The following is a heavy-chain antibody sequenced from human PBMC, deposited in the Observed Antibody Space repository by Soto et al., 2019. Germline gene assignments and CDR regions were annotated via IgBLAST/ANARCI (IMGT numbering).Heavy chain of an antibody. CDR2: ISGRNGYT. CDR1: GFIFSSYS. J-gene: IGHJ4*02. Sequence: GGSLRLSCSASGFIFSSYSMSWVRQAPGKGLEWVSSISGRNGYTHYADTVKGRFTISRDNAKSSLSLQMNSLSAEDTAVYYCAARYCTNGVCPFDYWRQGTLVTVSS. V-gene: IGHV3-21*01. CDR3: AARYCTNGVCPFDY. D-gene: IGHD2-8*01.